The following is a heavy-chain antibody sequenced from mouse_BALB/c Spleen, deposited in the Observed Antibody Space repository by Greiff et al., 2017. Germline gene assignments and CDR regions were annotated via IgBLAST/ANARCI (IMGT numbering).Heavy chain of an antibody. CDR1: GYTFTDYN. V-gene: IGHV1-18*01. Sequence: EVQLQQSGPELVKPGASVKIPCKASGYTFTDYNMDWVKQSHGKSLEWIGDINPNNGGTIYNQKFKGKATLTVDKSSSTAYMELRSLTSEDTAVYYCARPMIRGFAYWGQGTLVTVSA. CDR2: INPNNGGT. CDR3: ARPMIRGFAY. J-gene: IGHJ3*01. D-gene: IGHD2-4*01.